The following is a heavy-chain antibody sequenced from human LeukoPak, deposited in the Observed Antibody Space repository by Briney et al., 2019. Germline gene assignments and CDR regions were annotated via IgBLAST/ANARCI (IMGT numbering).Heavy chain of an antibody. Sequence: GGSLRLSCAASGFTFSSYAMSWVRQAPGKGLEWVSAISGSGGSTYYADSVKGRFTISRDNSKNTLYLQMNSLRAEDTAVYYCAKRWSPYYYDSSGYHPVDYWGQGTLVTVSS. CDR2: ISGSGGST. J-gene: IGHJ4*02. D-gene: IGHD3-22*01. V-gene: IGHV3-23*01. CDR1: GFTFSSYA. CDR3: AKRWSPYYYDSSGYHPVDY.